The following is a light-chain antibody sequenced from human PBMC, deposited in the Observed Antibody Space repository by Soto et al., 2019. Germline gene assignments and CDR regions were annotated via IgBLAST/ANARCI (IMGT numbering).Light chain of an antibody. CDR3: MQALQTPFT. J-gene: IGKJ3*01. CDR2: LGS. Sequence: DIVMTQSPLSLPVTPGEPVSISCRSSQSLLHSNGYNYLDWYLQKPGQSPQLLIYLGSNRASGVTDRFSGSGSGTDFTLKISRVEAEDVGVYYCMQALQTPFTFGPGTKVDIK. CDR1: QSLLHSNGYNY. V-gene: IGKV2-28*01.